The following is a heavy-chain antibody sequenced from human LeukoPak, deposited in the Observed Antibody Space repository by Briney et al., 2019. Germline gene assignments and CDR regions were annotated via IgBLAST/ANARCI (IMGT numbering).Heavy chain of an antibody. Sequence: GGSLRLSCAASGLIVSSNYMSWVRQAPGKGLEWVSVVYGGDTTYYADSVKGRFTVSRDNAKNSLYLQMNSLRVEDTAVYYCATTAAGSQTEDWGQGTLVTVSS. D-gene: IGHD6-13*01. CDR2: VYGGDTT. J-gene: IGHJ4*02. CDR1: GLIVSSNY. CDR3: ATTAAGSQTED. V-gene: IGHV3-66*01.